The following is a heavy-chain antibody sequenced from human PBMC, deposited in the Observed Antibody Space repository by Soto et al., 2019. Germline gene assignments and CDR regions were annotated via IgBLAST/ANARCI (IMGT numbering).Heavy chain of an antibody. D-gene: IGHD2-15*01. J-gene: IGHJ2*01. CDR1: GYTFNDYA. Sequence: QVRLVQSGDEVKKPGASVKVSCQASGYTFNDYAVTWVRQAPGQGLEWMGWISPSTGDTDQSRNFQERITMTLDTSTNTAYVELRSLRSDDTAVYYCVRCYCSLGSCYACWHFDLWGRGTLVTVSS. CDR3: VRCYCSLGSCYACWHFDL. V-gene: IGHV1-18*01. CDR2: ISPSTGDT.